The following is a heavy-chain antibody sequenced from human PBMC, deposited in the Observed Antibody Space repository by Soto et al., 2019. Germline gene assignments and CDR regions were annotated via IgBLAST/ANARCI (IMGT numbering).Heavy chain of an antibody. CDR1: GDSINSYY. CDR3: ATEAGVRYPFDP. D-gene: IGHD3-9*01. Sequence: ETLSLTCTVSGDSINSYYWSWIRQPPGKGLEWIGYIYDSGSTNYNPSLKSRVTISVDTSKNQFSLKLTSVTAADTAMYYCATEAGVRYPFDPWGQGTLVTVSS. V-gene: IGHV4-59*01. CDR2: IYDSGST. J-gene: IGHJ5*02.